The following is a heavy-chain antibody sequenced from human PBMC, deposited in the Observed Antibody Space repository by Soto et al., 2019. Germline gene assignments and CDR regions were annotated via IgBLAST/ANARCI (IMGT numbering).Heavy chain of an antibody. D-gene: IGHD3-22*01. CDR2: ISGSVGST. CDR1: GFTFSSYA. Sequence: GSLRLSCAASGFTFSSYAMSCVRQAAWKGLEWVSAISGSVGSTYYADSVKGRFTISRDNSKNTLYLQMNSLRAADTAVYYCAKGPNYYDSSGYHLDYWGQGTLVTVSS. V-gene: IGHV3-23*01. CDR3: AKGPNYYDSSGYHLDY. J-gene: IGHJ4*02.